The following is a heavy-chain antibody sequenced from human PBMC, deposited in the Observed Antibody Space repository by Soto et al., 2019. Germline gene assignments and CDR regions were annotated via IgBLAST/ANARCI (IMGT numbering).Heavy chain of an antibody. J-gene: IGHJ4*02. CDR3: ARDDYASTGRNSGFDY. CDR1: GFTFRNYA. Sequence: QVQLVESGGGVVQPGKSLRLSCAASGFTFRNYAMHWVRQVRQAPGQGLEWVAVISYDGSNQFYADSVKGRFTISRDDPKNTLYLQMNSLRADDTAVYYCARDDYASTGRNSGFDYWGQGTLVTVSS. V-gene: IGHV3-30-3*01. CDR2: ISYDGSNQ. D-gene: IGHD3-22*01.